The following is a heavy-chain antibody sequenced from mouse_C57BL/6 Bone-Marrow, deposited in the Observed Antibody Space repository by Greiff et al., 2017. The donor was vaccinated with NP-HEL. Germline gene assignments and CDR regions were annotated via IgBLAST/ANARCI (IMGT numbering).Heavy chain of an antibody. V-gene: IGHV1-72*01. D-gene: IGHD1-1*01. CDR1: GYTFTSYW. Sequence: VQLQQPGAELVKPGASVKLSCKASGYTFTSYWMHWVKQRPGRGLEWIGRIDPNSGGTKYNEKFKSKATLTVDKPSSTSYMQLSSLTSEDSAIYYCATPHYYGSSYYYAMDYWGQGTSVTVSS. CDR2: IDPNSGGT. J-gene: IGHJ4*01. CDR3: ATPHYYGSSYYYAMDY.